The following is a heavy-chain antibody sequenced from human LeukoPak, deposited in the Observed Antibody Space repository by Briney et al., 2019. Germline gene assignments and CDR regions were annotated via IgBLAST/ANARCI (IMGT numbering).Heavy chain of an antibody. V-gene: IGHV4-59*01. J-gene: IGHJ5*02. CDR3: ARVHPNPNWFDP. Sequence: SETLSLTCTVSGGSISSNYWSWIRQPPGKGLEWIGYIYYSGSTNYNPSLKSRVTISVDTSKNQFSLKLSSVTAADTAVYYCARVHPNPNWFDPWGQGTLVTVSS. CDR1: GGSISSNY. CDR2: IYYSGST.